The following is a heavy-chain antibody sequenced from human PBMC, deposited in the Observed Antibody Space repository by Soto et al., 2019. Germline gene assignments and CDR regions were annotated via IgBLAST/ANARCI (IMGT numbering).Heavy chain of an antibody. CDR3: ARLLRGGMDV. V-gene: IGHV4-31*03. CDR1: GGSISSGGYY. CDR2: IYYSGST. J-gene: IGHJ6*02. D-gene: IGHD3-22*01. Sequence: SDTLSLTCTVSGGSISSGGYYWSWIRQHPGKGLEWIGYIYYSGSTYYNPSLKSRVTISVDTSKNQFSLKLSSVTAADTAVYYCARLLRGGMDVWGQGTTVTVSS.